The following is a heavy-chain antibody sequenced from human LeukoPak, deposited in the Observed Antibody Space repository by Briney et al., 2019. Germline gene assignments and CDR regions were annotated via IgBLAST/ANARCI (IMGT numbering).Heavy chain of an antibody. CDR2: IKRDGSEK. CDR1: GFTFSTYW. V-gene: IGHV3-7*03. J-gene: IGHJ4*02. D-gene: IGHD2-2*02. Sequence: GGSLRLSCAASGFTFSTYWMSWVRQAPGKGLECVANIKRDGSEKYYVDSVKGRFTIFRDDAKSSLYLQMNSLRAEDTVVYFCARVYTGNRWHFDYWGQGTLVTVSS. CDR3: ARVYTGNRWHFDY.